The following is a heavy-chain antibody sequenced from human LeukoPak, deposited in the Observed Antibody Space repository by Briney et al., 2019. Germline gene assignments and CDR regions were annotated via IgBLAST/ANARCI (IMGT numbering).Heavy chain of an antibody. Sequence: ASVKVSCKVSGYSLSELFTHWVRQAPGKGLEWMGGFDHEDGEPMYAQKFQGRVTMTEDTSTDTAYMELRSLRSEDTAVYYCATEKDELLDSWGQGTLVTVSS. CDR1: GYSLSELF. V-gene: IGHV1-24*01. J-gene: IGHJ5*01. CDR2: FDHEDGEP. CDR3: ATEKDELLDS. D-gene: IGHD1-1*01.